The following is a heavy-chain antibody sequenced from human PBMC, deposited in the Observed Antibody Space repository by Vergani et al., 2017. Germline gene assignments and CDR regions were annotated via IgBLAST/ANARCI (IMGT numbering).Heavy chain of an antibody. CDR3: ARDSQDDSSGYVPDDAFDI. Sequence: EVQLVESGGGLVKPGGSLRLSCAASGFSFSTYSMNWVRQAPGKGLEWVSSISSSSSYKYYAVSVKGRFTISRDNAKNSLYLQMNSLRAEDTAVYYCARDSQDDSSGYVPDDAFDIWGQGTMVTVSS. J-gene: IGHJ3*02. V-gene: IGHV3-21*01. CDR2: ISSSSSYK. CDR1: GFSFSTYS. D-gene: IGHD3-22*01.